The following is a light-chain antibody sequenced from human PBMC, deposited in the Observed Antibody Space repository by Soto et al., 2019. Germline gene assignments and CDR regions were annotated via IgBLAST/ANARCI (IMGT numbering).Light chain of an antibody. V-gene: IGLV2-14*01. CDR3: SSYTSSSTS. Sequence: QSVLTQPASVSGSPGQSITISCTGTSSDVGDYNYVSWYQQHPGKAPKLMIYEVSNRPSGVSNRFSGSKSGNTASLTISGLQAEDEADYYCSSYTSSSTSFGTGTKVTVL. CDR2: EVS. J-gene: IGLJ1*01. CDR1: SSDVGDYNY.